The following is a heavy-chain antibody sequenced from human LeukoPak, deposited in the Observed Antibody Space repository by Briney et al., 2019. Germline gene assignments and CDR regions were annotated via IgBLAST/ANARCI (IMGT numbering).Heavy chain of an antibody. CDR3: AKVIGYAESGYLTSAVDY. V-gene: IGHV3-48*04. CDR2: ISSSPTTT. J-gene: IGHJ4*02. CDR1: GFTFSSYN. D-gene: IGHD3-22*01. Sequence: GGSLRLSCAASGFTFSSYNMNWVRQPPGKGLEWVSYISSSPTTTYYADSVKGRFTISRDNAKNSLYLQMNSLRAEDTALYYCAKVIGYAESGYLTSAVDYWGQGTLVTVSS.